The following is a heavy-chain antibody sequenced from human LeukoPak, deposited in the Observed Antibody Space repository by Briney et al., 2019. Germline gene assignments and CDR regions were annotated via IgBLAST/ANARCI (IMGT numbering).Heavy chain of an antibody. CDR3: ARDPVTGGYNSGWYGPDY. J-gene: IGHJ4*02. CDR2: IYHSGSN. V-gene: IGHV4-61*01. Sequence: PSETLSLTCTVSGGSVSSSSYYWSWIRQPPGKGLEWIGYIYHSGSNNYNPSLKSRVTISGDTSKNQFSLKLTSVTAADTAVYYCARDPVTGGYNSGWYGPDYWGQGTLVTVSS. D-gene: IGHD6-19*01. CDR1: GGSVSSSSYY.